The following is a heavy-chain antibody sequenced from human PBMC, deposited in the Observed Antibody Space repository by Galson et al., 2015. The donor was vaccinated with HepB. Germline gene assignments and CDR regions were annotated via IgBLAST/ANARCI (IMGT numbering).Heavy chain of an antibody. CDR3: ARGRYGDY. CDR2: ISAYNGNT. CDR1: GYTFNSYG. V-gene: IGHV1-18*01. D-gene: IGHD4-17*01. Sequence: SVKVSCKASGYTFNSYGIKWVRQAPGQGLEWVGWISAYNGNTDYAQKLQGRVTVTTDTSTSTAYMELRSLRSDDTAIYYCARGRYGDYWGQGTLVTVSS. J-gene: IGHJ4*02.